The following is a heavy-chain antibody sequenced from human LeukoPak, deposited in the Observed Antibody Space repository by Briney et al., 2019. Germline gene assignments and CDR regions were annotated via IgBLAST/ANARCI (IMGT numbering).Heavy chain of an antibody. CDR2: ISGSGGST. V-gene: IGHV3-23*01. CDR1: GFTFSSYA. Sequence: PGGSLRLSCAASGFTFSSYAMSWVRQAPGKGLEWVSAISGSGGSTYYADFVKGRFTISRDNSKNTLYLQMNSLRAEDTAVYYCARVYRGDYYDSSGFFLDYWGQGTLVTVSS. CDR3: ARVYRGDYYDSSGFFLDY. J-gene: IGHJ4*02. D-gene: IGHD3-22*01.